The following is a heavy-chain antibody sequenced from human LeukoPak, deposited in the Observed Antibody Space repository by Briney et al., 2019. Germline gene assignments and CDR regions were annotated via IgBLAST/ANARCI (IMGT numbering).Heavy chain of an antibody. CDR1: GFTFTSSA. Sequence: GASVKVSCKASGFTFTSSAMQWVRQARGQRLEWIGWIVVGSGNTNYAQKFQERVTITRDMSTSTAYMELSSLRSEDTAVYYCAAVPDYYGSGSQRESWFDPWGQGTLVTVSS. CDR2: IVVGSGNT. J-gene: IGHJ5*02. CDR3: AAVPDYYGSGSQRESWFDP. V-gene: IGHV1-58*02. D-gene: IGHD3-10*01.